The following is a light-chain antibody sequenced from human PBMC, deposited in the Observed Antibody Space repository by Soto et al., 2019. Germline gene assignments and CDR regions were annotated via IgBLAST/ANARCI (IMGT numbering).Light chain of an antibody. Sequence: EIVMTQSPASLSVSPGERATLSCRASQSVSSNLAWYQQKPGQAPRLLIYGASTRATGIPARFSGSGSGTEFTLTISSLQSEDFAVYYCHQYNDWPQFGQGTRLEIK. CDR1: QSVSSN. CDR2: GAS. J-gene: IGKJ5*01. CDR3: HQYNDWPQ. V-gene: IGKV3-15*01.